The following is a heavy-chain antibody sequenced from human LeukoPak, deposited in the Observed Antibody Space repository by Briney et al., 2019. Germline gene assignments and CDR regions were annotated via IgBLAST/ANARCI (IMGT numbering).Heavy chain of an antibody. D-gene: IGHD2-15*01. CDR2: ISCDGSNI. CDR3: AKDLNIVVVVAANGDAFDI. J-gene: IGHJ3*02. CDR1: GFTFSSYG. V-gene: IGHV3-30*18. Sequence: GGSLRLSCAASGFTFSSYGMHWFRQAPGKGLEWVAVISCDGSNIYYADSVMGRFTISRDNSKTTLYLQMNSLRAEDTAVYYCAKDLNIVVVVAANGDAFDIWGQGTMVTVSS.